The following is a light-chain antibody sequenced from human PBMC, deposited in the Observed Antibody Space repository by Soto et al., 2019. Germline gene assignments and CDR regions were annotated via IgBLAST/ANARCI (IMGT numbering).Light chain of an antibody. V-gene: IGKV3-20*01. CDR2: GAS. CDR1: RSVTSNY. J-gene: IGKJ2*01. Sequence: EIVLTQSPGTLSLSPGERATLSCRASRSVTSNYLGWYQQKPGQAPRLLIYGASSRATGIPDRFSGSGSGTDFTLTVSRLEPEDFALYYCQQYGSSPFTFGQGTKLE. CDR3: QQYGSSPFT.